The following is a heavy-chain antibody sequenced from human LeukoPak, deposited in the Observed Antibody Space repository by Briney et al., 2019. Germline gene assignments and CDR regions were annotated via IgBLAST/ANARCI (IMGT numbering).Heavy chain of an antibody. J-gene: IGHJ6*03. CDR3: ARGSDYDDYFYMDF. CDR1: GYSFTGYY. V-gene: IGHV1-2*02. CDR2: INPKSGDT. Sequence: VASVKVSCKASGYSFTGYYMNWVRQAPGQGLEWMGWINPKSGDTNYAQKFQGRVTMTRDTSISTAYMELTRLRSDDTAVYFCARGSDYDDYFYMDFWGKGTTVTVSS.